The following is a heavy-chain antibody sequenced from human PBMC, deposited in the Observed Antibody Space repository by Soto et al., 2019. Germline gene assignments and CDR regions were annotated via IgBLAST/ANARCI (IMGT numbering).Heavy chain of an antibody. CDR2: ISGSGDTK. J-gene: IGHJ4*02. V-gene: IGHV3-48*02. D-gene: IGHD2-8*01. CDR3: AKYCSSDVCFDY. CDR1: GFTFSSCS. Sequence: LRLSCTSSGFTFSSCSMNWVRQAPGKGLEWVSFISGSGDTKYYADSVKGRFTISRDNAKNSLYLQMSSLRDEDTAVYYCAKYCSSDVCFDYWGQGTLVTVSS.